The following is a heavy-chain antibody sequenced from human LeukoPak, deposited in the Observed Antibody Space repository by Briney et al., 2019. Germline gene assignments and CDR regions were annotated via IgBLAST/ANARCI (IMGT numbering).Heavy chain of an antibody. CDR3: ASVPTQNGGYYMDV. Sequence: SETLSLTCTVSGGSISSSSYYWGWIRQPPGKGLEWIGSISYRGSTYYNPSLKSRITISVDTSKNQFSLKLSSVTAADTAVYYCASVPTQNGGYYMDVWGKGTTVTVSS. D-gene: IGHD1-1*01. CDR1: GGSISSSSYY. CDR2: ISYRGST. J-gene: IGHJ6*03. V-gene: IGHV4-39*01.